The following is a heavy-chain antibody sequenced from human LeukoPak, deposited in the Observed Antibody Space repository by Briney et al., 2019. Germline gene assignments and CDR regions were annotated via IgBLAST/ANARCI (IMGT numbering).Heavy chain of an antibody. Sequence: GGSLRLSCAASGFTFSSYWMHWVRQAPGKGLVWVSRINSDGSSTSYADSVKGRLTISRDNAKNTLYLQMNSLRAEDTAVYYCARIIYGGNPDYYYYYGMDVWGQGTTVTVSS. J-gene: IGHJ6*02. CDR2: INSDGSST. CDR3: ARIIYGGNPDYYYYYGMDV. D-gene: IGHD4-23*01. CDR1: GFTFSSYW. V-gene: IGHV3-74*01.